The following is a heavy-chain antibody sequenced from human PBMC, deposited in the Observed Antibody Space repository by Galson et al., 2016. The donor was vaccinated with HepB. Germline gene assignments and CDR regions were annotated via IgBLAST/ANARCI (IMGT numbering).Heavy chain of an antibody. J-gene: IGHJ4*02. CDR2: IKSETDGGTA. CDR1: GFTFSNAW. CDR3: ATLSKGAIDF. Sequence: LRLSCAASGFTFSNAWMTWVRQAPGKGPEWVGRIKSETDGGTAVYAAPVKGRFTISRDGSKNTLHLQMDSLIPEDAAVYYCATLSKGAIDFRGQGTLVTVSS. V-gene: IGHV3-15*01. D-gene: IGHD5/OR15-5a*01.